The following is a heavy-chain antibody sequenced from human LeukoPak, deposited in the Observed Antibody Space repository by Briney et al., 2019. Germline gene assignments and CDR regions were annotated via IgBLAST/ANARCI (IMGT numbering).Heavy chain of an antibody. V-gene: IGHV3-23*01. J-gene: IGHJ4*02. Sequence: TGGSLRLSCAASGFTFSSYAMSWVRQAPGKGLEWVPAISGSGGSTYYADSVKGRFTISRDNSKNTLYLQMNSLRAEDTAVYYCAKDLLRGYYGSGSYPGWGQGTLVTVSS. D-gene: IGHD3-10*01. CDR3: AKDLLRGYYGSGSYPG. CDR1: GFTFSSYA. CDR2: ISGSGGST.